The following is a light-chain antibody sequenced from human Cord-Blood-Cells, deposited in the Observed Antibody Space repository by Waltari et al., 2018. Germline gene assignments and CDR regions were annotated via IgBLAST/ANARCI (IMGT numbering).Light chain of an antibody. CDR3: QQRSNWPPIT. Sequence: EIVLTQSPATLSLSPGERATLSCRASQSVSSYLAWYQQKPGQAPRLLIYDASNRATVIPARLSGSGSGTDFNLTISSLEPEDFAVYDCQQRSNWPPITFGQGTRLEIK. CDR1: QSVSSY. V-gene: IGKV3-11*01. J-gene: IGKJ5*01. CDR2: DAS.